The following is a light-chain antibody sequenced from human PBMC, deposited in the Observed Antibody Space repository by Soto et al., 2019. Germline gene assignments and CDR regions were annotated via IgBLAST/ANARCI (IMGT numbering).Light chain of an antibody. CDR1: QTVIKNY. V-gene: IGKV3-20*01. Sequence: ESVLTQSPGTLSLSPGERATLSCRASQTVIKNYLAWYQRKPGQAPRLLVYGASNRATGIPDRFSGGGSGTDFTLTITRLEPEDSALYYFQKYEPSPYTFGQGTKLEIK. CDR2: GAS. J-gene: IGKJ2*01. CDR3: QKYEPSPYT.